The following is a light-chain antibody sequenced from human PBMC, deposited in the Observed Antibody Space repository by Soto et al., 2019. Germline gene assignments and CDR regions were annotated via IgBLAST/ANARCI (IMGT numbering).Light chain of an antibody. V-gene: IGLV3-21*02. Sequence: SYELPQPPSVSVAPGQTARITCGGINIGSKSVHWYRQKPGQAPVLVVYDDADRPSGIPERFSGSNSGNTAALTISRVEAEDEADYFCQVWDVSSVHFVFGTGTKVTVL. CDR2: DDA. J-gene: IGLJ1*01. CDR1: NIGSKS. CDR3: QVWDVSSVHFV.